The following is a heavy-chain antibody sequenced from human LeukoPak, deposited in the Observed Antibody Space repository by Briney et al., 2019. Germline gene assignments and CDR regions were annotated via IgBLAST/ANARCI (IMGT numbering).Heavy chain of an antibody. CDR3: AKDPPASVLLVDY. Sequence: GGSLRLPCAASGCIFSSYAMSWVRQAPGKGLEWVSAISGSGGSTYYADSVKGRFTISRDNSKNTLYLQMNSLRAEDTAVYYCAKDPPASVLLVDYWGQGTLVTVSS. J-gene: IGHJ4*02. V-gene: IGHV3-23*01. CDR2: ISGSGGST. D-gene: IGHD3-3*01. CDR1: GCIFSSYA.